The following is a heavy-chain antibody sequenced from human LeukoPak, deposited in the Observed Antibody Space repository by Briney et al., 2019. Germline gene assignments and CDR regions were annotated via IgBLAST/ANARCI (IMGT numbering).Heavy chain of an antibody. CDR2: ISGYNGNT. CDR3: ARDYDSSGYYPLRRFDY. CDR1: GYTFTSYG. Sequence: ASVQVSCQASGYTFTSYGITWVRQAPGQGLEWMGWISGYNGNTNYAQKLQGRVTMTTDTSTSTAYMELRSLGSDDTAVYYCARDYDSSGYYPLRRFDYWGQGTLVTVSS. D-gene: IGHD3-22*01. J-gene: IGHJ4*02. V-gene: IGHV1-18*01.